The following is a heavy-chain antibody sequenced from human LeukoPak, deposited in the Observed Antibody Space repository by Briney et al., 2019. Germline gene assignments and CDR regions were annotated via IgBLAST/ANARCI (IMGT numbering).Heavy chain of an antibody. D-gene: IGHD6-13*01. CDR2: ISSSGSTI. J-gene: IGHJ5*02. V-gene: IGHV3-11*01. CDR3: ARDRAAAGEKNWFDP. Sequence: GGSLRLSCAASGFTFSDYYMSWIRLAPGKGLEWVSYISSSGSTIYDADSVKGRFTISRDNAKNSLYLQMNSLRAEDTAVYYCARDRAAAGEKNWFDPWGQGTLVTVSS. CDR1: GFTFSDYY.